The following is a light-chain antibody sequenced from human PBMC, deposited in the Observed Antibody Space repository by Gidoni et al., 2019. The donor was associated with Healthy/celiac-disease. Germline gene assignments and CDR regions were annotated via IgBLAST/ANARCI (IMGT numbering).Light chain of an antibody. Sequence: QSALTQPASVSGSPGQSITISCTGTSSDVGGYNYVSWYQQHPAKAPKLIIYDVSNRPSGVSNPFSGSKSGNTASLTISGLQAEDEADYYCSSYTSSSTWVFGGGTKLTVL. V-gene: IGLV2-14*03. CDR3: SSYTSSSTWV. J-gene: IGLJ3*02. CDR2: DVS. CDR1: SSDVGGYNY.